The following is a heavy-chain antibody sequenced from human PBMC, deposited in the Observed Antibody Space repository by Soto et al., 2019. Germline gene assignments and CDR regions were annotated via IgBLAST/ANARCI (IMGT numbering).Heavy chain of an antibody. V-gene: IGHV2-5*02. D-gene: IGHD4-17*01. CDR1: GFSLSTSGVG. CDR3: AHSSVPYYGDYGVYYFDY. CDR2: IYWDDDK. Sequence: SGPTLVNPRQTLTLTCTFSGFSLSTSGVGVGWIRQPPGKALEWLALIYWDDDKRYSPSLKSRLTITKDTSKNQVVLTMTNMDPVDTATYFCAHSSVPYYGDYGVYYFDYWGQGTLVTVSS. J-gene: IGHJ4*02.